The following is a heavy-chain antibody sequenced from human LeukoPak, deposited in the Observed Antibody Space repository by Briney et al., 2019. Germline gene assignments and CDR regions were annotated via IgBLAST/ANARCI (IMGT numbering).Heavy chain of an antibody. Sequence: SETLSLTCTVSGGSISNYYWSWIRQPAGKGLEWIGRVYSTGSTDYNPSLKSRVTMSVDTSKNQFSVKVNSVTAADTAVYYCARGLEVAADRALDYWGQGTLVTVSS. CDR3: ARGLEVAADRALDY. CDR1: GGSISNYY. D-gene: IGHD2-15*01. J-gene: IGHJ4*02. V-gene: IGHV4-4*07. CDR2: VYSTGST.